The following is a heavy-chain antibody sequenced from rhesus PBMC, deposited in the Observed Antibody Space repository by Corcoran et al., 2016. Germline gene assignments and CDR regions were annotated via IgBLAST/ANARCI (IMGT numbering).Heavy chain of an antibody. CDR1: GVTFSGYD. J-gene: IGHJ1*01. CDR2: ISYTGKSL. V-gene: IGHV3-136*01. D-gene: IGHD2-21*01. CDR3: TRETSGFEF. Sequence: EVQRVESGGGLVQPGGSLRLSCAASGVTFSGYDMNWVRQAPGKGLVWVSYISYTGKSLYYADSVQGRFPISRDNAKNSLFLQMSSLRAEGTAVYYCTRETSGFEFWGQGALVTVSS.